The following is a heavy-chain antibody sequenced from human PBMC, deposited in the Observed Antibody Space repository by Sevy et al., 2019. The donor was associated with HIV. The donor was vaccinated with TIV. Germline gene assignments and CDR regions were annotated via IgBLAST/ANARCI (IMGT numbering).Heavy chain of an antibody. V-gene: IGHV3-15*05. CDR3: TTRPYGSIIDY. CDR1: GIIFTTSG. J-gene: IGHJ4*02. D-gene: IGHD3-10*01. CDR2: IKAKIDGETT. Sequence: GGSLRLSCAVSGIIFTTSGMHWVRQAPGRGLEWVGRIKAKIDGETTDYGAPVKGRFIISRDDSRKTVYVQLNSVKSEDTAMYFCTTRPYGSIIDYWGQGTLVTVSS.